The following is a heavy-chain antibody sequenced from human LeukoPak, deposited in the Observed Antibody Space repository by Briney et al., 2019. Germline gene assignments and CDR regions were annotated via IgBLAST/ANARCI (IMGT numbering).Heavy chain of an antibody. CDR1: GGSISSYY. J-gene: IGHJ2*01. CDR3: AREAPVNNWYFDL. CDR2: IYYSGST. Sequence: SETLSLTCTVSGGSISSYYWSWIRQPPGKGLEWIGYIYYSGSTNYKLSLKSRVTISVDTSKNQFSLKLSSVTAADTAVYYCAREAPVNNWYFDLWGRGTLVTVSS. V-gene: IGHV4-59*01. D-gene: IGHD4-17*01.